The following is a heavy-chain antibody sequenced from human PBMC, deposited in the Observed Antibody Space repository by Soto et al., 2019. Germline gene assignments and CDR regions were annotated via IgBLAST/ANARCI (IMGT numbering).Heavy chain of an antibody. Sequence: ESGGGLVQPGGSLRISCAASGFSFSNYAMIWVRQAPGKGLAWVSGISGSAMSTYYADPVKGRFTIFRDNVKDTLYLQMNSLRTDDTAVYYCAKVSLGARSAFDIWGQGTMVTVSP. D-gene: IGHD1-26*01. CDR2: ISGSAMST. CDR1: GFSFSNYA. J-gene: IGHJ3*02. CDR3: AKVSLGARSAFDI. V-gene: IGHV3-23*01.